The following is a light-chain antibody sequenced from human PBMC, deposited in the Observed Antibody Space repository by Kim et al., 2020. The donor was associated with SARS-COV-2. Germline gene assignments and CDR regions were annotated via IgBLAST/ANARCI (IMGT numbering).Light chain of an antibody. V-gene: IGLV2-14*04. CDR3: SSLTSSITYV. CDR2: DVS. Sequence: GQSITISCTGTSSDVGGYNHVSWYQQHPGKAPKLMIYDVSKWPSGVSNRFSGSKSGNTASLTISWLQAEDEADYYCSSLTSSITYVFGTGTKVTV. J-gene: IGLJ1*01. CDR1: SSDVGGYNH.